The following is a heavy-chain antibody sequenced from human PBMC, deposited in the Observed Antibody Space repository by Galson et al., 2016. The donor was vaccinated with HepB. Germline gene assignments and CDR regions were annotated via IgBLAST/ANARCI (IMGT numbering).Heavy chain of an antibody. V-gene: IGHV3-23*01. CDR2: VSGSGTNT. D-gene: IGHD6-19*01. J-gene: IGHJ4*02. CDR1: GLTFSSCA. CDR3: AKGDKVTGWDN. Sequence: SLRLSCAASGLTFSSCAMYWVRQAPGKGLEWVSAVSGSGTNTYHANSVKGRFTVSRDNSKNTLYLQTNSLRAEDTAVYYCAKGDKVTGWDNWGQGTLVAVSS.